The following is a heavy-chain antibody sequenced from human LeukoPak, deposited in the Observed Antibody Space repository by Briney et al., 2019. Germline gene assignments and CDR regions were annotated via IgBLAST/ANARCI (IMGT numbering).Heavy chain of an antibody. CDR2: IYTSGST. CDR1: GGSISSYY. J-gene: IGHJ6*03. CDR3: ARDPDAYYYYMDV. V-gene: IGHV4-4*07. Sequence: SETLSLTCTVSGGSISSYYWSWIRQHAGKGLEWIGRIYTSGSTNYNPSLKSRVTISVDTSKNQFSLKLSSVTAADTAVYYCARDPDAYYYYMDVWGKGTTVTVSS.